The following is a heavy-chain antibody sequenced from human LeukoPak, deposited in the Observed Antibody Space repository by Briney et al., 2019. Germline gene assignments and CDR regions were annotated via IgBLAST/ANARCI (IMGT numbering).Heavy chain of an antibody. CDR1: GVTFRRYD. CDR2: ISTSSYK. J-gene: IGHJ6*02. V-gene: IGHV3-21*01. CDR3: ATTGAPSHYYFYGMDV. Sequence: PGGSLRVSCEASGVTFRRYDMNWVRRAPEKGLGWVSSISTSSYKYYAASVKGRFTTSRDNTKNSLHLQMDSLRAEDTAVYYCATTGAPSHYYFYGMDVWGQGTTVTVSS. D-gene: IGHD4-17*01.